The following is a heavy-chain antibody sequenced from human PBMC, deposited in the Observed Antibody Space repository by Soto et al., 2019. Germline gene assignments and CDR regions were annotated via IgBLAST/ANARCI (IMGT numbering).Heavy chain of an antibody. J-gene: IGHJ4*02. CDR3: ESEGNYYDSSGP. V-gene: IGHV3-48*01. CDR1: GFTFSSYS. CDR2: ISSSSSTI. Sequence: GGSLRLSCAASGFTFSSYSMNWVRQAPGKGLEWVSYISSSSSTIYYADSVKGRFTISRDNSKNTLYLQMNSLRAEDTAVYYCESEGNYYDSSGPWGQGNLVTVSS. D-gene: IGHD3-22*01.